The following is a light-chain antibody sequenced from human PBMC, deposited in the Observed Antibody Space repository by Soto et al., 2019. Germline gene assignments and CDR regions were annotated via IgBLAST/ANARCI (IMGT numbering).Light chain of an antibody. J-gene: IGLJ1*01. CDR1: SSDVGGYNY. Sequence: QSALTQPASVSGSPGQSITISCTGTSSDVGGYNYVSWYQQHPGKAPKLMIYDVSNRPSGVSSRFSGSKSGNTASLTISGLQAEDEADYYCSSYTSSSTGVFGTGTKLTVL. CDR3: SSYTSSSTGV. V-gene: IGLV2-14*01. CDR2: DVS.